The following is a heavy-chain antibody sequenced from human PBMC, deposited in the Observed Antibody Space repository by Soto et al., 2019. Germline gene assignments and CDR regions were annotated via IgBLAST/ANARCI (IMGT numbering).Heavy chain of an antibody. CDR2: ISGTGGTT. CDR3: AKVPYYYESSAYYIGMDV. D-gene: IGHD3-22*01. CDR1: GFTFSSCA. V-gene: IGHV3-23*01. Sequence: EVHLSESGGGFVQPGGSLRLSCAASGFTFSSCAMTWVRQAPGTGLEWVSAISGTGGTTYYAEYVKGRFTISRDNSKNTLYLQMNSLRPEDTALYYCAKVPYYYESSAYYIGMDVWGQGTTVTVSS. J-gene: IGHJ6*02.